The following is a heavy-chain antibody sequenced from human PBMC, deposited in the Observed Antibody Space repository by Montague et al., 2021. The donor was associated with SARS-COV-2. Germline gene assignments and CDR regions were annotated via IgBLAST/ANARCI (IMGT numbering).Heavy chain of an antibody. V-gene: IGHV4-59*01. CDR3: AGVGRGSSWYEVAFDI. Sequence: SETLSLTCTVSGGSISRYSWTWIREPPGQGLEWIGYIYNSGTTNSNSSXXSRVTISVDTSKNQYSLKLSSVAAADTAVSYFAGVGRGSSWYEVAFDIWGQGTMVTVSS. CDR2: IYNSGTT. CDR1: GGSISRYS. J-gene: IGHJ3*02. D-gene: IGHD6-13*01.